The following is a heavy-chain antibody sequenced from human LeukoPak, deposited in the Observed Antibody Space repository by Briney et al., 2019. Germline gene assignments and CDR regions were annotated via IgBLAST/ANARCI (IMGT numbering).Heavy chain of an antibody. CDR3: ARAGMVRGVIAVYYFDY. Sequence: SVKVSCKASGGTFSSYAISWVRQAPGQGLEWMGGIIPILGTANYAQKFQGRVTITADESTSTAYMELSSLRSEDTAVYYCARAGMVRGVIAVYYFDYWGQGTLVTVSS. J-gene: IGHJ4*02. CDR1: GGTFSSYA. CDR2: IIPILGTA. D-gene: IGHD3-10*01. V-gene: IGHV1-69*01.